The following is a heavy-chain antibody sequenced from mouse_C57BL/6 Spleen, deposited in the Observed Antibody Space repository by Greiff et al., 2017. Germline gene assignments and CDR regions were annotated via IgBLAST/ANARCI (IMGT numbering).Heavy chain of an antibody. CDR2: ISPRSGNT. V-gene: IGHV1-81*01. J-gene: IGHJ3*01. CDR3: ARNYGSSPGFAY. D-gene: IGHD1-1*01. CDR1: GYTFTSYG. Sequence: QVQLQQSGAELARPGASVKLSCKASGYTFTSYGISWVKQRTGQGLECLGEISPRSGNTYYNEKFKGKATLTADKSSSTAYMALRSLTSEDSAVYFCARNYGSSPGFAYWGQGTLVTVSA.